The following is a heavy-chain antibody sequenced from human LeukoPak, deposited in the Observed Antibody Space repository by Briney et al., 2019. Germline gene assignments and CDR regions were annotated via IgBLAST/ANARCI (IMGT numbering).Heavy chain of an antibody. D-gene: IGHD2-8*01. Sequence: SETLSLTCTVSGGSISSYYWSWIRQPPGKGLEWIGEINHSGSTNYNPSLKSRVTISVDTSKNQFSLKLSSVTAADTAVYYCARGRGIVLMVYAQYSNFDYWGQGTLVTVSS. CDR1: GGSISSYY. J-gene: IGHJ4*02. V-gene: IGHV4-34*01. CDR2: INHSGST. CDR3: ARGRGIVLMVYAQYSNFDY.